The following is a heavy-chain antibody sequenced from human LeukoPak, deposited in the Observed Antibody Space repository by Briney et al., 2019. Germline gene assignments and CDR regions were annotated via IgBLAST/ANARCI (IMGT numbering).Heavy chain of an antibody. CDR1: GFTFRSYA. J-gene: IGHJ4*02. D-gene: IGHD3-22*01. CDR2: ISGSGGST. V-gene: IGHV3-23*01. Sequence: GGSLRLSCAASGFTFRSYAMNWVRQAPGKGLEWVSGISGSGGSTYYTDSVKGRFTISRDNAKNSLTLQMNSLRAEDTAVYYCARDLKYYDSSGFDYWGQGTLVTVSS. CDR3: ARDLKYYDSSGFDY.